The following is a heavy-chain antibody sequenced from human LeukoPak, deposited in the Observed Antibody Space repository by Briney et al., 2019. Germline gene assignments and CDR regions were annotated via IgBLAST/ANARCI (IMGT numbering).Heavy chain of an antibody. Sequence: GGSLRLSCVASGYTFSSFSINWVRQAPGKGLEWVSSISVRSNYIYYADSVRGRFSISRDDARNSLYLQMDSLRGDDTAVYYCARSSAVAGTLDYWGQGTLVTVSS. CDR1: GYTFSSFS. CDR2: ISVRSNYI. D-gene: IGHD6-19*01. V-gene: IGHV3-21*01. J-gene: IGHJ4*02. CDR3: ARSSAVAGTLDY.